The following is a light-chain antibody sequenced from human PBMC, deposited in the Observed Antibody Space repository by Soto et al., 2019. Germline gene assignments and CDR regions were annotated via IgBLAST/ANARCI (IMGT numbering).Light chain of an antibody. CDR2: EVT. CDR3: LSYTISSSYV. Sequence: QSVLTQPASVSGSPGQSITISCTGTSSDVGAYNRVSWYQQRSGKAPKLMVYEVTHRPSGVSNRFSGSKSGNTASLTISGLQAEDEADYYCLSYTISSSYVFGTGTKV. CDR1: SSDVGAYNR. V-gene: IGLV2-14*01. J-gene: IGLJ1*01.